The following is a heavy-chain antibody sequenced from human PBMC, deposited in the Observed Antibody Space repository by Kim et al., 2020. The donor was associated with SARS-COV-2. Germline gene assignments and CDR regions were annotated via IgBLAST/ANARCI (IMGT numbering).Heavy chain of an antibody. CDR2: INAGNGNT. D-gene: IGHD3-9*01. CDR1: GYTFTSYA. Sequence: ASVKVSCKASGYTFTSYAMHWVRQAPGQRLEWMGWINAGNGNTKYSQKFQGRVTSTRDTSASTAYMELSSLRSEDTAVYYCARDSYYDIFRYYYYYMDVWCEGSTVTVSS. J-gene: IGHJ6*03. V-gene: IGHV1-3*01. CDR3: ARDSYYDIFRYYYYYMDV.